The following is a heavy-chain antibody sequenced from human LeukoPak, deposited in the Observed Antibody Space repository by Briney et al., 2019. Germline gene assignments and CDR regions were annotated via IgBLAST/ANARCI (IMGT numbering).Heavy chain of an antibody. CDR2: ISYDGSNK. J-gene: IGHJ6*03. D-gene: IGHD1-26*01. Sequence: GGSLRPACAASGFTFSSYAMHWVRQAPGKGLEWVAVISYDGSNKYYADSVRGRFTISRDNAKNSLYLQMDSLGPDDTAVYYCARDPYSGNYGNDYYYYMDVWGKGTTVTISS. V-gene: IGHV3-30*04. CDR3: ARDPYSGNYGNDYYYYMDV. CDR1: GFTFSSYA.